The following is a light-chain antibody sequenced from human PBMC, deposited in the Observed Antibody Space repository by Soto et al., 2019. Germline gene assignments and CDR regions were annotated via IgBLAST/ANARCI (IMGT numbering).Light chain of an antibody. V-gene: IGKV1-39*01. Sequence: DIQMTQSPSSLSASVADRVTITCRASQSIRRSLNWYQQKPGKAPKLLIYAASSLQSGVPSRFSGSGYGTDFTLTITSLQSEDFANYYCQQSYSTLWTFGQGTKVEI. J-gene: IGKJ1*01. CDR1: QSIRRS. CDR2: AAS. CDR3: QQSYSTLWT.